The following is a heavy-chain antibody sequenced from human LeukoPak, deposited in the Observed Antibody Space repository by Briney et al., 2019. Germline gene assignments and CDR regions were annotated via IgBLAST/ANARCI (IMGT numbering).Heavy chain of an antibody. Sequence: GASVKVSCKASGYTFTSYTINWVRQAPGQGLEWMGWINTNTGNPTYAQGFTGRFAFSLDTSVSTAYLQISSLKAEDTAVYYCARDRWIPDIVATIPPAFDIWGQGTMVTVSS. CDR3: ARDRWIPDIVATIPPAFDI. J-gene: IGHJ3*02. V-gene: IGHV7-4-1*02. CDR2: INTNTGNP. D-gene: IGHD5-12*01. CDR1: GYTFTSYT.